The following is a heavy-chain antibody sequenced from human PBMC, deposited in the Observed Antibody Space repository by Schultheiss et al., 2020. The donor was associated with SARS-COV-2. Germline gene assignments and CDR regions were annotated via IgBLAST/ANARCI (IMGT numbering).Heavy chain of an antibody. CDR3: AKDEWELLSGGSDY. V-gene: IGHV3-23*01. J-gene: IGHJ4*02. CDR2: ISGSGGST. Sequence: GGSLRLSCAASGFTFSSYGMHWVRQAPGKGLEWVSAISGSGGSTYYADSVKGRFTISRDNSKNTLYLQMNSLRAEDTAVYYCAKDEWELLSGGSDYWGQGTLVTVSS. D-gene: IGHD1-26*01. CDR1: GFTFSSYG.